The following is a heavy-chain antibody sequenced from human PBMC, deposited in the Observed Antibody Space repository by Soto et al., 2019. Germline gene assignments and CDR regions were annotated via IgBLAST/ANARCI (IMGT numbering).Heavy chain of an antibody. Sequence: SETLPRTSGVSGDFISNSRLYWAWIRPPPGEGLEWIGSIYHTGNAYYNPSLKSRVTISVDTSKNQFSLKVTSVTAADTALYYFARDYFDSSDYTTNWFDPWGQGTLVTVSS. V-gene: IGHV4-39*01. CDR2: IYHTGNA. D-gene: IGHD3-22*01. J-gene: IGHJ5*02. CDR1: GDFISNSRLY. CDR3: ARDYFDSSDYTTNWFDP.